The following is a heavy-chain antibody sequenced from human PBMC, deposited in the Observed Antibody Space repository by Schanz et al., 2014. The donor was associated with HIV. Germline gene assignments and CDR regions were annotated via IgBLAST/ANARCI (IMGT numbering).Heavy chain of an antibody. CDR3: AKMARSVAANTNFDY. Sequence: EVQMLESGGGSVQPGGSLRLSCAASGFTFSNFAMSWVRQAPGKGLAWVSSISGSGVSTFYAGSVKGRFAISRDKSKNTLYLQMNSLRVEDTAVYYCAKMARSVAANTNFDYWGQGTLVTVSS. V-gene: IGHV3-23*01. CDR2: ISGSGVST. CDR1: GFTFSNFA. J-gene: IGHJ4*02. D-gene: IGHD6-19*01.